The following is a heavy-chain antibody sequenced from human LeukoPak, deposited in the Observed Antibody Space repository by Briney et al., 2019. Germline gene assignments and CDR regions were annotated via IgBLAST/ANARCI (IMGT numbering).Heavy chain of an antibody. J-gene: IGHJ4*02. CDR1: ECSVGSNY. V-gene: IGHV3-66*01. Sequence: PAGALRLSCAASECSVGSNYITCVRQPAGRGVEGVSLIYSGGSTYYADSVKGRFTISRDNSKNTQYLQVNSLRAEDTAVYYCARGPSGYHNTGGQGTLVTVSS. CDR2: IYSGGST. CDR3: ARGPSGYHNT. D-gene: IGHD5-12*01.